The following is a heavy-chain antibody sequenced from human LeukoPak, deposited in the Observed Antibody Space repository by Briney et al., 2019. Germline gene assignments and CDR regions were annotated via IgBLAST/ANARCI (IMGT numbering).Heavy chain of an antibody. J-gene: IGHJ6*04. V-gene: IGHV4-30-4*01. CDR1: GGSISRGDYY. CDR3: ARDLTLHYGMDV. CDR2: IYYSGST. Sequence: PSQTLSLTCTVSGGSISRGDYYWSWIRQPPGKGLEWIGYIYYSGSTYYNPSLKSRVTISVDTSKNQFSLKLSSVTAADTAVYYCARDLTLHYGMDVWGKGTTVTVSS. D-gene: IGHD3-9*01.